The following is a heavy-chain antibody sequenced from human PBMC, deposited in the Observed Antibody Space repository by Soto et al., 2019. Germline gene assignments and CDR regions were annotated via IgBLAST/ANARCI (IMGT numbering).Heavy chain of an antibody. CDR1: GGTFSTYT. CDR3: SLGTWSAETFDI. V-gene: IGHV1-69*02. D-gene: IGHD3-3*01. Sequence: QVQLVQSGAEVKKPGSSVKVSCKASGGTFSTYTVAWVRQAPGQGLEWVGRILPMLDITNSAQSFHGRVTMTADKSTNTAYLELTRLRSEDTAVYFCSLGTWSAETFDIWGRGTMVTVSS. J-gene: IGHJ3*02. CDR2: ILPMLDIT.